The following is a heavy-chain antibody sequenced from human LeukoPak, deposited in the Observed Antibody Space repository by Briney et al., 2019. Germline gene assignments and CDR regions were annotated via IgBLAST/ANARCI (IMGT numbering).Heavy chain of an antibody. D-gene: IGHD3-22*01. Sequence: GGSLRLSCAASGFTFSSYSMNWVRQAPGKGLEWVSYISSSSTIYYADSVKGRFTISRDNAKNSLYLQINSLRAEDTAVYYCARAIYYYDSSGRRTYYFDYWGQGTLVTVSS. CDR3: ARAIYYYDSSGRRTYYFDY. J-gene: IGHJ4*02. CDR2: ISSSSTI. CDR1: GFTFSSYS. V-gene: IGHV3-48*01.